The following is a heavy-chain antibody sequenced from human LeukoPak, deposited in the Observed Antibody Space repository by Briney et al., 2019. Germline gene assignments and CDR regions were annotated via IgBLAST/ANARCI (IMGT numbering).Heavy chain of an antibody. D-gene: IGHD3/OR15-3a*01. CDR1: GFTFSSYA. J-gene: IGHJ4*02. CDR2: ISYDGSNK. Sequence: PGGSLRLSCAASGFTFSSYAMHWVRQAPGRGLEWVAVISYDGSNKYYADSVKGRFTISRDNSKNTLYLQMNSLRAEDTAVYYCAREGPWTGYWGQGTLVTVSS. CDR3: AREGPWTGY. V-gene: IGHV3-30-3*01.